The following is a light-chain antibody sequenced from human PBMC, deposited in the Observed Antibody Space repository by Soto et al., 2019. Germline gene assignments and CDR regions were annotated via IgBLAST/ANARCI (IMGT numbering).Light chain of an antibody. Sequence: EIVLTQSPGTLSLSPGGRATLSCRASQSVRSSYLAWYQQRPGQAPRLLIFGASFRATGIPDRFSGSGSRTDFTLTISRLEPEDFAVYYCQHYGSPLTFGGGTKVEIK. CDR3: QHYGSPLT. V-gene: IGKV3-20*01. CDR2: GAS. J-gene: IGKJ4*01. CDR1: QSVRSSY.